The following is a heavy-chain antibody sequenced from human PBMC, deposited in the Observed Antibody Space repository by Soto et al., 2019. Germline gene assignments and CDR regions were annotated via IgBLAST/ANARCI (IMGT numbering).Heavy chain of an antibody. CDR2: IYYSGST. CDR3: ARAPRGNYGYPSYFDY. J-gene: IGHJ4*02. CDR1: GGSITSSSYY. D-gene: IGHD3-10*01. Sequence: PSETLSLTCTVSGGSITSSSYYWGWIRQPPGKGLEWIGCIYYSGSTYYNPSLKSRVTISVDTSKNQFSLKLSSVTAADTAVYYCARAPRGNYGYPSYFDYWGQGTLVTVSS. V-gene: IGHV4-39*07.